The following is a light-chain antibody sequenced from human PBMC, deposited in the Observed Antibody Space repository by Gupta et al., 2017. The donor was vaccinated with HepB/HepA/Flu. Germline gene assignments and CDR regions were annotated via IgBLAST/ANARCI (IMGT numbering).Light chain of an antibody. Sequence: DTLLTQSPATLSLSPGERATLSCRASQSISRYLAWYQQKPGHPPRLLISDASNRATGVPARFRGSGSGTDFTLTISSLEPEDFAVYYCQQRTNWQYSFGQETRLEIK. CDR2: DAS. CDR1: QSISRY. CDR3: QQRTNWQYS. J-gene: IGKJ2*01. V-gene: IGKV3-11*01.